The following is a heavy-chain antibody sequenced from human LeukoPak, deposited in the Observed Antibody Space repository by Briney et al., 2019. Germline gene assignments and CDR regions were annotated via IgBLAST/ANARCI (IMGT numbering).Heavy chain of an antibody. Sequence: SQTLSLTCTVSGGSISSGDYYWSWIRQPPGKGLEWIGYIYYSGSTYYNPSLKSRVTISVGTSKNQFSLKLSSVTAADTAVYYCAIYYDSSGYYYPRRDAFDIWGQGTMVTVSS. CDR1: GGSISSGDYY. CDR3: AIYYDSSGYYYPRRDAFDI. D-gene: IGHD3-22*01. V-gene: IGHV4-30-4*01. CDR2: IYYSGST. J-gene: IGHJ3*02.